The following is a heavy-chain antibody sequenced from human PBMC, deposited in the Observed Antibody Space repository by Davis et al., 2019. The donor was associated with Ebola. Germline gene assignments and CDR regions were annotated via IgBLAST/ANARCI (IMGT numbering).Heavy chain of an antibody. Sequence: HSQTLSLTCAISGDSVSSGGWNWIRQSPSRGLEWLGRTYYTSQWYTDYAESVKSRMTINPDTSKNHFSLQLTSVTPEDTAVYYCARGWLRTGLDIWGQGTMVIVSS. CDR3: ARGWLRTGLDI. CDR2: TYYTSQWYT. D-gene: IGHD5-24*01. CDR1: GDSVSSGG. V-gene: IGHV6-1*01. J-gene: IGHJ3*02.